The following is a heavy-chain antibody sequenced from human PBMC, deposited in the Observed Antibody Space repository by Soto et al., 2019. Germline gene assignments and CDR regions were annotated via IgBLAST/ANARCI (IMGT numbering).Heavy chain of an antibody. D-gene: IGHD3-3*01. J-gene: IGHJ4*02. V-gene: IGHV4-59*08. CDR2: IYYSGST. CDR1: GGSISSYY. Sequence: PSETLSLTCTVSGGSISSYYWSWIRQPPGKGLEWIGYIYYSGSTNYNPSLKSRVTISVDTSKNQFSLKLSSVTAADTAVYYCARVLYYDFWSGYYTPFDYWGQGTLVTVSS. CDR3: ARVLYYDFWSGYYTPFDY.